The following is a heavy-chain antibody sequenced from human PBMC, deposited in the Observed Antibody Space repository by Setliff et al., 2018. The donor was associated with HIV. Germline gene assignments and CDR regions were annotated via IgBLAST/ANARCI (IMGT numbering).Heavy chain of an antibody. CDR1: GYTFTSYP. CDR3: ARNQGDSSGWYAGDY. J-gene: IGHJ4*01. Sequence: ASVKVSCKASGYTFTSYPMHWVRQAPGQGLEWMGVISTSGGSAGYAEKFRGRVTMTRDTSTSTVYMDLRNLRSEDTAVYYCARNQGDSSGWYAGDYWGHGTLVTVSS. V-gene: IGHV1-46*01. D-gene: IGHD6-19*01. CDR2: ISTSGGSA.